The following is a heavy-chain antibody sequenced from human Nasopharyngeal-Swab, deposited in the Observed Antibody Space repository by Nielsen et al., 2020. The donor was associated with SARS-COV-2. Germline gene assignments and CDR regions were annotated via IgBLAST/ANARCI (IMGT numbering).Heavy chain of an antibody. CDR2: ISSSSSYI. V-gene: IGHV3-21*01. D-gene: IGHD3-9*01. CDR3: ARDGWYDILTGYLALYYYYYGMDV. Sequence: VREAPGKGLEWASSISSSSSYIYYADSVKGRFTISRDNAKNSLYLQMNSLRAEDTAVYYCARDGWYDILTGYLALYYYYYGMDVWGQGTTVTVSS. J-gene: IGHJ6*02.